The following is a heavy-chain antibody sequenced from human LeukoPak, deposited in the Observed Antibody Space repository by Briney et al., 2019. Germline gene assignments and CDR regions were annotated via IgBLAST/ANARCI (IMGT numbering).Heavy chain of an antibody. CDR3: LRGGDYSNL. D-gene: IGHD4-11*01. Sequence: SETLSLTCAVHAEFLSGNYRTWIRQPPRKGLEWIGETNHRGSTSYNPSLKSRVTISADMSKSQFYLKLNSVTAADTAMYYCLRGGDYSNLWGQGTLVTVS. CDR1: AEFLSGNY. J-gene: IGHJ4*02. CDR2: TNHRGST. V-gene: IGHV4-34*01.